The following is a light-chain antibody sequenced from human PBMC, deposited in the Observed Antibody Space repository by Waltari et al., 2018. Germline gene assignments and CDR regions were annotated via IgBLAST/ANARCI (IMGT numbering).Light chain of an antibody. V-gene: IGKV1-33*01. CDR1: QAISNY. J-gene: IGKJ4*01. CDR2: DAS. CDR3: QQYDNLPRT. Sequence: THMTKSPSSLPAPAGDRFTITCQASQAISNYLSWYQQKPGNAPKLLIYDASNLATVVPSRFSGSGSRTEFTFTISSLQPEDIATYYCQQYDNLPRTFGGGTKVEIK.